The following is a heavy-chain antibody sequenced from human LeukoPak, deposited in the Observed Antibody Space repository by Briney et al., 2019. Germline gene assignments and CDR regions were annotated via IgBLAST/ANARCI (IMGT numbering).Heavy chain of an antibody. CDR3: AKAFYYDSGHYSQPVDC. J-gene: IGHJ4*02. Sequence: SETLSLTCTVSGGSISNSIYYWGWVRQPPGKGLEWIGSIYYSGTTYYSPSLKSRVTMSVDTSKNQYSLKVTSVTAADTAVYYCAKAFYYDSGHYSQPVDCWGQGTLVTVSS. CDR2: IYYSGTT. D-gene: IGHD3-10*01. V-gene: IGHV4-39*02. CDR1: GGSISNSIYY.